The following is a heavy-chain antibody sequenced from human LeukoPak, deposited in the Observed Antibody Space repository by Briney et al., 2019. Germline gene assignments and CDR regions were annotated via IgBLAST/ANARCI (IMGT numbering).Heavy chain of an antibody. Sequence: GESLKISCKGSGYSFTSYWIGWVRQMPGKGLEGMGIIYPGDSDTRYSPSFQGQVTISADKSISTAYLQWSSLKASDTAIYYCARPRGSSYGYCDYWGQGTLVTVSS. CDR1: GYSFTSYW. CDR3: ARPRGSSYGYCDY. D-gene: IGHD5-18*01. V-gene: IGHV5-51*01. CDR2: IYPGDSDT. J-gene: IGHJ4*02.